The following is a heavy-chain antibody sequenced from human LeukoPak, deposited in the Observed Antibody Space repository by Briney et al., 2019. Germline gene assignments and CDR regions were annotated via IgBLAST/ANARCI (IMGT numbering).Heavy chain of an antibody. CDR1: GYTFTSYA. J-gene: IGHJ5*02. V-gene: IGHV1-3*01. CDR3: ARGQLALNWFDP. D-gene: IGHD6-6*01. Sequence: ASVKVSCKASGYTFTSYAMHWVRQAPGQRLEWMGWINAGNGNTKYSQKFQGRVTITRDTSASTAYMELSSLRSEDTAVYYCARGQLALNWFDPWGQGTLVTVSS. CDR2: INAGNGNT.